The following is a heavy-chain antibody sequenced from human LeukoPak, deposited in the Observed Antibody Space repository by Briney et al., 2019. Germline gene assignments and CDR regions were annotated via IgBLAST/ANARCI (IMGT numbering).Heavy chain of an antibody. CDR3: AREDIVVVPAASLSAYYYYYMDV. Sequence: SETLSLTCTVSGGSINSYYWSWIRQPPGKGLEWIGYIYYSGSTNYNPSLKSRVTISVDTSKNQFSLKLSSVTAADTAVYYCAREDIVVVPAASLSAYYYYYMDVWGKGTTVTISS. CDR2: IYYSGST. CDR1: GGSINSYY. J-gene: IGHJ6*03. V-gene: IGHV4-59*08. D-gene: IGHD2-2*01.